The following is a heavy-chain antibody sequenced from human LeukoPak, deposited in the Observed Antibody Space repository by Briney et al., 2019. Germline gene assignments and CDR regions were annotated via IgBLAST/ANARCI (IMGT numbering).Heavy chain of an antibody. Sequence: GGSLRLSCAASGFTFSSYTMNWVRQAPGKGLEWVSYISSSSSTIYYADSVRGRFTISRDNAKNSLFLQMNSLRAEDTAVYYCARVTYAVPDYWGQGTLVAVSS. V-gene: IGHV3-48*04. D-gene: IGHD2/OR15-2a*01. CDR2: ISSSSSTI. CDR3: ARVTYAVPDY. J-gene: IGHJ4*02. CDR1: GFTFSSYT.